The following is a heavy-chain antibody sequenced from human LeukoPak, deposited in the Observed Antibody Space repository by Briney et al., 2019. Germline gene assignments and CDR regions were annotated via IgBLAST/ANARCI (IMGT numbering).Heavy chain of an antibody. CDR1: GFTFSSYW. J-gene: IGHJ4*02. D-gene: IGHD5-24*01. V-gene: IGHV3-74*01. CDR3: ASTRRDGYNYWAY. CDR2: INTDGSST. Sequence: GGSLILSCAASGFTFSSYWMHWVRQAPGKGLVWVSRINTDGSSTNYADSVKGRFTISGDNAKNTLYLQMNSLRAEDTAVYYCASTRRDGYNYWAYWGQGTLVTVSS.